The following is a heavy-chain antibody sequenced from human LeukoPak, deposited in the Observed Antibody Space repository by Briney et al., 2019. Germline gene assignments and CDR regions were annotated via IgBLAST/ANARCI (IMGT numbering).Heavy chain of an antibody. Sequence: PSETLSLTCTVSGGSISTYSWTWIRQPPGRGLEWIGNIYYSGSTNYNPSLKSRVTISIDTSKNQFSLKVSSVTAADTAVYYCARSITSSWYGDFQHWGQGTLVTVSS. CDR2: IYYSGST. CDR3: ARSITSSWYGDFQH. V-gene: IGHV4-59*01. J-gene: IGHJ1*01. CDR1: GGSISTYS. D-gene: IGHD6-13*01.